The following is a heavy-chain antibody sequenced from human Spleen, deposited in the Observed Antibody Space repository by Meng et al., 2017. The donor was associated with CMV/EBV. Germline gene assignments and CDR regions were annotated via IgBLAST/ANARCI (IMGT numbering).Heavy chain of an antibody. Sequence: GGSLRLSCAASGFTVSSNYMSWVRQAPGKGLEWFSVLYSDGFTYYTDSVKGRFTISRDNSRNTLYLQMNSLRAEDTAVYYCARGGSYPYYFDYWGQGTLVTVSS. CDR1: GFTVSSNY. J-gene: IGHJ4*02. CDR3: ARGGSYPYYFDY. CDR2: LYSDGFT. V-gene: IGHV3-53*01. D-gene: IGHD1-26*01.